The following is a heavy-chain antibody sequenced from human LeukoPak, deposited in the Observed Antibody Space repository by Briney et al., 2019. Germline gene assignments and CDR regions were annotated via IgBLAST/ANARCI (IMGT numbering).Heavy chain of an antibody. CDR2: FRGSGGYT. V-gene: IGHV3-23*01. J-gene: IGHJ4*02. CDR1: GFTFSSYA. Sequence: GGSLRLSCAASGFTFSSYAMRWVRQAPGKGVEWVSGFRGSGGYTFYADSVKGRFTISRDNSKNTLYLQMNSLRAEDTAVYYCAKDLTTTWFGEDYWGQGTLVTVSS. D-gene: IGHD3-10*01. CDR3: AKDLTTTWFGEDY.